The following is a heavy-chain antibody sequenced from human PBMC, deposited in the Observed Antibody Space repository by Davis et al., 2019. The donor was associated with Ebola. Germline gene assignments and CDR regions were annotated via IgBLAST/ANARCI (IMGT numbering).Heavy chain of an antibody. V-gene: IGHV4-34*01. J-gene: IGHJ6*02. CDR1: GGSFSGYY. CDR3: ARDRYYDSSGYYYYYGMDV. CDR2: INHSGST. D-gene: IGHD3-22*01. Sequence: MPGGSLRLSCAVYGGSFSGYYWSWIRQPPGQGLEWIGEINHSGSTNYNPSLKSRVTISVDTSKNQFSLKLSSVTAADTAVYYCARDRYYDSSGYYYYYGMDVWGQGTTVTVSS.